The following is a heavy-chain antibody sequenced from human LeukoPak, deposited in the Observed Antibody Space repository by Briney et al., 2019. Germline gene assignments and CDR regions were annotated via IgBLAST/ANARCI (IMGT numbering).Heavy chain of an antibody. J-gene: IGHJ1*01. CDR2: INHSGST. CDR1: GGSLSGYY. D-gene: IGHD3-16*01. CDR3: ARGPATTSSMGGADFQH. Sequence: SETLSLTCAVYGGSLSGYYWSWIRQPPGKGLEWIGEINHSGSTNYNPSLKSRVTISVDTSKNQFSLKLSSVTAADTAVYYCARGPATTSSMGGADFQHWGQGTLVTVSS. V-gene: IGHV4-34*01.